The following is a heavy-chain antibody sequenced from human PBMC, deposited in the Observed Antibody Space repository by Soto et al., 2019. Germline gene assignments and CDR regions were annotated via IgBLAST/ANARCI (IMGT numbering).Heavy chain of an antibody. CDR1: GGPFSGYY. J-gene: IGHJ6*02. D-gene: IGHD6-13*01. Sequence: PSETLSLTCAFNGGPFSGYYWSWIRHRPGKGLEWIGEINHSGSTNYNPPRKSRVTISVDTSKNQFSLKLSSVTAADTAVYYCARGAAAAGVAAICYYYGMDVWGQGTTVTVSS. CDR3: ARGAAAAGVAAICYYYGMDV. CDR2: INHSGST. V-gene: IGHV4-34*01.